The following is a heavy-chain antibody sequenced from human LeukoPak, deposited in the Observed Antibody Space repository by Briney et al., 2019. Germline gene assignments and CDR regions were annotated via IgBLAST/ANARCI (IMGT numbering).Heavy chain of an antibody. V-gene: IGHV3-21*01. CDR1: GFTFSDYT. CDR2: IGGSGDSV. Sequence: PGGSLRLSCAASGFTFSDYTMDWVRQAPGKGLEWVSSIGGSGDSVYYADSVKGRFTISRDNAKNSLDLQMNSLRAEDTAVYYCARDRNWNYDYWGQGTLVTVSS. CDR3: ARDRNWNYDY. J-gene: IGHJ4*02. D-gene: IGHD1-7*01.